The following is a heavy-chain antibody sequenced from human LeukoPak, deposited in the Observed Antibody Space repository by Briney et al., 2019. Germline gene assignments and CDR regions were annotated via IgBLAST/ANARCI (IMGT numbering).Heavy chain of an antibody. D-gene: IGHD1-26*01. CDR3: ARDTVVGATTGTDY. CDR1: GFTFSSYS. Sequence: GGSLRLSCAASGFTFSSYSMTWVRQAPGKGLEWVSSISSSSYIYYADSVKGRFTISRDNAKNSLYLQMNSLRAEDTAVYYCARDTVVGATTGTDYWGQGTLVTVSS. J-gene: IGHJ4*02. CDR2: ISSSSYI. V-gene: IGHV3-21*01.